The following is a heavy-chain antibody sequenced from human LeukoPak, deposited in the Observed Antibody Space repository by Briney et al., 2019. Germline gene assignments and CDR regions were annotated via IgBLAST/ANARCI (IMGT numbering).Heavy chain of an antibody. CDR2: ISYDGSNK. Sequence: PRGSLRLSCAASGFTFSTYGMHWVRQAPGKGLEWVAVISYDGSNKYYADSVKGRFTVSRDNSKNTQYLQMNSLRAEDTAVYYCAKDDYGMDVWGQGTTVTVSS. J-gene: IGHJ6*02. V-gene: IGHV3-30*18. CDR1: GFTFSTYG. CDR3: AKDDYGMDV.